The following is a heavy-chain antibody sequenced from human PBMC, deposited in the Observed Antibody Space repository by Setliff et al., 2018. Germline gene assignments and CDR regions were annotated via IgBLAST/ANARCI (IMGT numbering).Heavy chain of an antibody. CDR1: GYTFTGYY. CDR2: INPSGGST. CDR3: ARVGVEMATTPYYYYYYMDV. V-gene: IGHV1-46*01. D-gene: IGHD5-12*01. J-gene: IGHJ6*03. Sequence: ASVKVSCKASGYTFTGYYMHWVRQAPGQGLEWMGIINPSGGSTSYAQKFQGRVTMTRDTSTSTVYMELSSLRSEDTAVYYCARVGVEMATTPYYYYYYMDVWGKGTTVTVSS.